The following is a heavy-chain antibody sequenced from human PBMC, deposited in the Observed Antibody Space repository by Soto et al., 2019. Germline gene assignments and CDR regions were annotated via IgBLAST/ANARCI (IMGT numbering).Heavy chain of an antibody. CDR2: LSYSGGT. V-gene: IGHV4-31*01. J-gene: IGHJ6*02. Sequence: QVQLQESGPGLVKPSQNLSLTCTVSGGSISSGGYYWSWIRQHPGKGLEWIGYLSYSGGTNYIPYAKCLLSIFLDSSNNPYYSKLSSMTAADTAVYFCSRGDIVVVTADHRAGGTFDMDDWGQGTTVTVSS. D-gene: IGHD2-21*02. CDR1: GGSISSGGYY. CDR3: SRGDIVVVTADHRAGGTFDMDD.